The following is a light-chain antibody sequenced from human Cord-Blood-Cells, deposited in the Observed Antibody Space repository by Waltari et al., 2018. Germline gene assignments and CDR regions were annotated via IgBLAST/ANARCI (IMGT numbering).Light chain of an antibody. Sequence: QSVLTQPPSASGTPGQRVTISCSGSSPNIGSNYVYWYQQLPGTAPKLLIYRNKRRPSGVPDRFSGSQSGTSASLAISGLRSEDEADYYCAAWDDSLSGYVFGTGTKVTVL. CDR3: AAWDDSLSGYV. J-gene: IGLJ1*01. CDR2: RNK. V-gene: IGLV1-47*01. CDR1: SPNIGSNY.